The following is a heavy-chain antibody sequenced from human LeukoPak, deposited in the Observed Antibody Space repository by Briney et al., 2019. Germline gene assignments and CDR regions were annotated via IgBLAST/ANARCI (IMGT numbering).Heavy chain of an antibody. Sequence: TSQTLSLTCTVSGGSISSGSYYWGWIRQPPGKGLEWIGSIYYSGSTYYNPSLKSRVTISVDTSKNQFSLKLSSVTAADTAVYYCASHTPYYDILTGYSKGAFDIWGQGTMVTVSS. V-gene: IGHV4-39*01. D-gene: IGHD3-9*01. J-gene: IGHJ3*02. CDR3: ASHTPYYDILTGYSKGAFDI. CDR2: IYYSGST. CDR1: GGSISSGSYY.